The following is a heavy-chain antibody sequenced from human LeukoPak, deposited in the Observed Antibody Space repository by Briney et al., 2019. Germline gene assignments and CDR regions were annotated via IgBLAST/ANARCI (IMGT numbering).Heavy chain of an antibody. CDR1: GFTFSSYA. Sequence: PGASLRLSCAASGFTFSSYAMSWVRQRPGKGLEWVSSIYNSGSEIFYADSVKGRFTISRDNSNNMLYLQMNSLRAEDSAVYFCAKDIVPDSGWDLDYWGRGTLVTVSS. CDR3: AKDIVPDSGWDLDY. CDR2: IYNSGSEI. D-gene: IGHD6-19*01. J-gene: IGHJ4*02. V-gene: IGHV3-23*05.